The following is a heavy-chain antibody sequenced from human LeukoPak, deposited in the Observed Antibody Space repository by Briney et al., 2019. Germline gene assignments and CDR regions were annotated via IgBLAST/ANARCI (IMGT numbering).Heavy chain of an antibody. CDR1: GFTFSTYA. D-gene: IGHD2-15*01. V-gene: IGHV3-23*01. CDR2: ISGGGGST. J-gene: IGHJ5*02. CDR3: AEGPEVAATYNWFDP. Sequence: GGSLRLSCAAAGFTFSTYAMSWVRQAPGKGLEWVSVISGGGGSTYYADSVKGRFTTSRDNSKNTLYLQMNTLRPEDTAVYYCAEGPEVAATYNWFDPWGQGTLVTVSS.